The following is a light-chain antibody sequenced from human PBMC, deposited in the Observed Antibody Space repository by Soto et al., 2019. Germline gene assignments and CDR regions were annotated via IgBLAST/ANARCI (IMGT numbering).Light chain of an antibody. V-gene: IGKV1-5*03. CDR3: QQYNSYWT. CDR1: QSITSW. CDR2: KAS. J-gene: IGKJ1*01. Sequence: IHMTQSPCTLSPPVGDRVTITCRASQSITSWLAWYQQKPGKAPKLLIYKASSLESGVPSRFSGSGSGTEFTLTISSLQPDDFATYYCQQYNSYWTFGQGTKVDIK.